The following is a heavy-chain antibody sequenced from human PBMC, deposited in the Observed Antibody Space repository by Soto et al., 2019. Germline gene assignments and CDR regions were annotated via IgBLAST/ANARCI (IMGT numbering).Heavy chain of an antibody. J-gene: IGHJ4*02. CDR2: IRNKADGNTS. V-gene: IGHV3-72*01. CDR3: AREGANPGPDYYY. CDR1: GFSFSDHY. D-gene: IGHD1-26*01. Sequence: EVQLVESGGGLVQPGGSLRLSCAASGFSFSDHYMDWVRQTPGKGLEWVGRIRNKADGNTSEYAASVKGRFTISREDSKNSLYLQMNSLDTEDTAVYYCAREGANPGPDYYYWGQGTLVTVSS.